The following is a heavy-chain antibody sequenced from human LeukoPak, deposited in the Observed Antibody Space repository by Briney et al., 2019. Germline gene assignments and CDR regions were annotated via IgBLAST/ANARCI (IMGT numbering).Heavy chain of an antibody. V-gene: IGHV3-48*01. J-gene: IGHJ3*01. CDR2: INTGSTTI. CDR1: GFTFSPYT. CDR3: ARDSSVCEFDV. Sequence: PGGSLRLSCAASGFTFSPYTVHWFRQPPGKGLEWVSYINTGSTTIYYADSVKGRFTISRDNAKNSLYLHMNSLRAEDTAVYYCARDSSVCEFDVWGQGTMVTVSS. D-gene: IGHD6-6*01.